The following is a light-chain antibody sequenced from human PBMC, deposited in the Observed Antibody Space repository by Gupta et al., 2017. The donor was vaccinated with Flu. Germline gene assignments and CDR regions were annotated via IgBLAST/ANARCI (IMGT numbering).Light chain of an antibody. J-gene: IGKJ3*01. V-gene: IGKV3-20*01. Sequence: DIVLTQSPGTLSLSPGERATLSCRASQSVSSSYLAWYQQKPGQALRLLIYGASSRATGIPDRFSGSGSGTDFTLTISRLEPEDFAVYYCQQYGSSPWTFGPGTKVDIK. CDR3: QQYGSSPWT. CDR1: QSVSSSY. CDR2: GAS.